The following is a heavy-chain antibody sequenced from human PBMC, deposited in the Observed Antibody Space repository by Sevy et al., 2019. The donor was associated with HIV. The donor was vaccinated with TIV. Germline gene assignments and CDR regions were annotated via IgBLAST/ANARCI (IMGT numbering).Heavy chain of an antibody. CDR2: ISGSGRST. J-gene: IGHJ4*02. CDR1: GFTFSRYA. CDR3: AKESSGWYFDY. D-gene: IGHD6-19*01. Sequence: GGSLRLSCAASGFTFSRYAMNWVRQAPGKGLEWVSGISGSGRSTYYAESVKGRFTISRDNSKNTLYLQMNSLRAEDTAVYYCAKESSGWYFDYWGQGTLVTVSS. V-gene: IGHV3-23*01.